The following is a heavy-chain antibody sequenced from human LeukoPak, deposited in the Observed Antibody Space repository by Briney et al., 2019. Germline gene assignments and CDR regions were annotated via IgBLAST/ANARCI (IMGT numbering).Heavy chain of an antibody. Sequence: SVKVSCKASGGTFSSYAISWVRQAPGQGLEWMGGIIPIFGIANYAQKFQGRVTITADKSTSTAYMELSSLRSEDTAVYYCAREASAQRGYCSSTSCPGGYYYGMDVWGQGTTVTVSS. CDR1: GGTFSSYA. V-gene: IGHV1-69*10. J-gene: IGHJ6*02. CDR2: IIPIFGIA. CDR3: AREASAQRGYCSSTSCPGGYYYGMDV. D-gene: IGHD2-2*03.